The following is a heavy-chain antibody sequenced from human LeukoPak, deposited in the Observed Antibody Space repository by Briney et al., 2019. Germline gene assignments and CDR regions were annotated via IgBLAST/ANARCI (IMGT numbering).Heavy chain of an antibody. CDR2: IGSSGSTI. D-gene: IGHD3-3*01. Sequence: GGSLRLSCAASGFTFSNYDLNWVRQAPGKGLEWVSHIGSSGSTIKYADSVKGRFTISRDNAKNSLYLQMNSLRAEDTAVYYCARGLRNTIFGGRYYWGQGTLVSVSS. V-gene: IGHV3-48*03. CDR3: ARGLRNTIFGGRYY. CDR1: GFTFSNYD. J-gene: IGHJ4*02.